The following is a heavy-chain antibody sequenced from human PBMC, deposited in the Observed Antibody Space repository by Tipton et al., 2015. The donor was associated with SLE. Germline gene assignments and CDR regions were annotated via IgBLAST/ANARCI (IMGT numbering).Heavy chain of an antibody. D-gene: IGHD7-27*01. CDR3: AKGMTPGDSPFDY. CDR1: GFTFSSYG. Sequence: SGFTFSSYGMHWVRQAPGKGLGWVAVLWYDGSNKYYADSVKGRFTISRDNSKNTLYLQMNSLRAEDTAVYYCAKGMTPGDSPFDYWGQGTLVTVSS. V-gene: IGHV3-33*06. J-gene: IGHJ4*02. CDR2: LWYDGSNK.